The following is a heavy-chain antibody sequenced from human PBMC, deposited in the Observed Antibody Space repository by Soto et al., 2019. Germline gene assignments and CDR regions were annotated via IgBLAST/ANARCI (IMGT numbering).Heavy chain of an antibody. D-gene: IGHD3-10*01. V-gene: IGHV4-59*11. Sequence: LSLTCTVSCASISAHDCSWSREPPGKGLEWIGQVFYSGSTNYNPSLKSRVTISIDTSTKQFSLKPTSVTAADTAVYYCERFFMVQVDSFDHRGQGTLVTRYS. J-gene: IGHJ4*02. CDR1: CASISAHD. CDR3: ERFFMVQVDSFDH. CDR2: VFYSGST.